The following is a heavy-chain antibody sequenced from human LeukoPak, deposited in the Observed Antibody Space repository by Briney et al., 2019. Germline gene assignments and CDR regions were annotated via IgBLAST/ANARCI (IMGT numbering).Heavy chain of an antibody. Sequence: ESGPALVKPTQTLTLTCTFSGFSLNTTGMRMGWIRQPPGKALEWLARIDWDDDKFYSTSLKPRLTISKDSSRDQVVLTMTNMDPVDTATYYCARIAPSYYYDSSAPLDYWGQGTLVTVSS. CDR2: IDWDDDK. CDR3: ARIAPSYYYDSSAPLDY. D-gene: IGHD3-22*01. V-gene: IGHV2-70*04. CDR1: GFSLNTTGMR. J-gene: IGHJ4*02.